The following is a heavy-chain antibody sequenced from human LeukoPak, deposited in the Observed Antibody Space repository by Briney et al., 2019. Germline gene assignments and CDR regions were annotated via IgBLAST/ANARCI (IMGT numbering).Heavy chain of an antibody. CDR3: AREFWCNDNNCYLSTFDI. J-gene: IGHJ3*02. CDR2: ISAYNGKT. D-gene: IGHD1-20*01. Sequence: GSSVKVSYKASGYSFTNYAIIWVREAPGQGLEWMAYISAYNGKTEYAQNMHGRVTLTTDPSTNTAYMELSSLRSDDTAVYYCAREFWCNDNNCYLSTFDIWAKGQWSPSLQ. V-gene: IGHV1-18*01. CDR1: GYSFTNYA.